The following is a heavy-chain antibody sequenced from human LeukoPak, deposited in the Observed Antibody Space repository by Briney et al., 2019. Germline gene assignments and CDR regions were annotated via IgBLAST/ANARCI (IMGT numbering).Heavy chain of an antibody. CDR2: IYPGDSDT. D-gene: IGHD3-22*01. CDR3: ARRRIAAAGVYYYDSSGYFNWFDP. CDR1: GYRFANYW. V-gene: IGHV5-51*01. J-gene: IGHJ5*02. Sequence: GESLKISCRGSGYRFANYWIGWVRQMPGKGLEWMGIIYPGDSDTRYSPSFQGQVTISADKSISTAYLQWSSLKASDTAMYYCARRRIAAAGVYYYDSSGYFNWFDPWGQGTLVTVSS.